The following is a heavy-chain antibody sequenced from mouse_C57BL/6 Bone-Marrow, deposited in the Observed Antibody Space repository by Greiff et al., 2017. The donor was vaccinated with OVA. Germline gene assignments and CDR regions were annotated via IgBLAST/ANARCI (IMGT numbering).Heavy chain of an antibody. Sequence: QVQLQQSGAELVRPGTSVKVSCKASGYAFTNYLIEWVKQRPGQGLEWIGVINPGSGGTNYNEKFKGKATLTADKSSSTAYMQLSSLTSEDSAVYFGAGVGGTDGRMGYCAMDDWGQGTSVTVSS. J-gene: IGHJ4*01. CDR2: INPGSGGT. D-gene: IGHD2-3*01. CDR1: GYAFTNYL. CDR3: AGVGGTDGRMGYCAMDD. V-gene: IGHV1-54*01.